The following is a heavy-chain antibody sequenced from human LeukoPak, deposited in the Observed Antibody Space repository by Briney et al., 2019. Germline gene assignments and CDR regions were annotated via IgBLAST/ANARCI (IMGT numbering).Heavy chain of an antibody. V-gene: IGHV4-4*07. CDR2: IYTSGST. J-gene: IGHJ4*02. CDR1: GGSISSYY. Sequence: PSESLSLTCTVSGGSISSYYWSWIRQPAGKGLEWIGRIYTSGSTNYNPSLKSRVTMSVDTSKNQFSLKLSSVTAADTAVYYCARGAPNCSGGSCYSGVFDYWGQGTLVTVSS. D-gene: IGHD2-15*01. CDR3: ARGAPNCSGGSCYSGVFDY.